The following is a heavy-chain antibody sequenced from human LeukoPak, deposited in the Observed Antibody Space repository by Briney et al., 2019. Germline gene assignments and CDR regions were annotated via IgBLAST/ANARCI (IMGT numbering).Heavy chain of an antibody. V-gene: IGHV1-2*02. Sequence: LRASVKVSCKASGNSFTDSFIHWVRQAPGQGLEWMGWISVNSGGTKYVQKFQGRVSMTKDTSISTAYMEVNRLTSDDTAVYFCARQRRLASRGHLDCWGQGTLVIVSS. CDR1: GNSFTDSF. CDR2: ISVNSGGT. J-gene: IGHJ4*02. CDR3: ARQRRLASRGHLDC. D-gene: IGHD2-2*01.